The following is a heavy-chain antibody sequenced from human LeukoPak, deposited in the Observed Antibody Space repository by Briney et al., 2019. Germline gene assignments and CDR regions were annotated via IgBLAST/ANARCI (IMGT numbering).Heavy chain of an antibody. V-gene: IGHV3-53*01. CDR2: IYSGGST. CDR1: GFTVSSNY. J-gene: IGHJ6*02. CDR3: ANSKDWNYPGMDV. Sequence: GGSLRLSCAASGFTVSSNYMSWVRQAPGKGLEWVSVIYSGGSTYYADSVKGRFTISRDNSKNTLYLQMNSLRAEDTAVYYCANSKDWNYPGMDVWGQGTTVTVSS. D-gene: IGHD3/OR15-3a*01.